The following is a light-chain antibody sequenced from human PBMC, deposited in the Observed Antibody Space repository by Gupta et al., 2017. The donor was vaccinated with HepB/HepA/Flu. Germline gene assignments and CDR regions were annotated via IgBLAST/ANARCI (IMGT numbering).Light chain of an antibody. CDR3: YSAADNNPVV. CDR2: KDR. Sequence: SYELTQPSSVSVSPGQTARITCSGDVLAKKYARWFQQKPGQAPVLVIYKDRERPSGIPERFSGSSSRTTVTLTXSXAQAEDXADYYCYSAADNNPVVFGGGTKLTVL. V-gene: IGLV3-27*01. J-gene: IGLJ2*01. CDR1: VLAKKY.